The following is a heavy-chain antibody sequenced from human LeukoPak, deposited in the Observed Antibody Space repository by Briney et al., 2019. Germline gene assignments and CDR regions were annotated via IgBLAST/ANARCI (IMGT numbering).Heavy chain of an antibody. CDR3: ARGGNHGDYWYFDL. CDR2: IKQDGSEK. D-gene: IGHD4-17*01. CDR1: GFTFSSYW. Sequence: GGSLRLSCAASGFTFSSYWMSWVRQAPGKGLEWVANIKQDGSEKYYVDSVKGRFTISRDNAKNSLYLQMNSLRAEDTAVYYCARGGNHGDYWYFDLWGRGTLVTVSS. J-gene: IGHJ2*01. V-gene: IGHV3-7*01.